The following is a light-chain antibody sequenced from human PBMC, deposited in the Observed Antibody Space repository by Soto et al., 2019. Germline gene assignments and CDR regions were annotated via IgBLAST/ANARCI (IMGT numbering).Light chain of an antibody. CDR2: DTS. CDR1: QSVSRS. V-gene: IGKV3-11*01. Sequence: EIALTQSPATLSLSPGEVATLSCKASQSVSRSLAWYIQKPGQAPRLLIYDTSKRASGIPARFSGSGSGTDFTLTISSLEPEDFAVYYCQQRGNWPPTFGGGTRVEVK. J-gene: IGKJ4*01. CDR3: QQRGNWPPT.